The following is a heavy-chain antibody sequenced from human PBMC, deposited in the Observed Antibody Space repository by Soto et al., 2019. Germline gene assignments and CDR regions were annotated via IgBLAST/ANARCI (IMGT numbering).Heavy chain of an antibody. D-gene: IGHD3-9*01. J-gene: IGHJ4*01. CDR3: AEDPSFDLYFHY. V-gene: IGHV3-23*01. CDR2: ISGSGGST. CDR1: GFTFSSYA. Sequence: PWGSLRLSCAASGFTFSSYAMSWVRQAPGKGLEWVSAISGSGGSTYYADSVKGRFTISRDNSKNTLYLQMNSLRAEDTAVYYFAEDPSFDLYFHYLGHGILVTV.